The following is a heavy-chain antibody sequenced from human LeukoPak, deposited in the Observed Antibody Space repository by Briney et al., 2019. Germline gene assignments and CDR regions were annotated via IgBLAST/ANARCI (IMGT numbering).Heavy chain of an antibody. Sequence: SETLSLTCSVSGGSINSGNYYWGWIRQPPGKGLERIGSIYYSGSTYCNPSLKSRVTISVDTSKNQFSLKLSSVTAADTAVYYCERQSNGYSYGYYYYYYYMDVWGKGTTVTVSS. CDR2: IYYSGST. CDR1: GGSINSGNYY. CDR3: ERQSNGYSYGYYYYYYYMDV. D-gene: IGHD5-18*01. V-gene: IGHV4-39*01. J-gene: IGHJ6*03.